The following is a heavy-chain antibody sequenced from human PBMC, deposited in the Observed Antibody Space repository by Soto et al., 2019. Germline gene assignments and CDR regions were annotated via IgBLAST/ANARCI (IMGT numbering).Heavy chain of an antibody. J-gene: IGHJ2*01. D-gene: IGHD4-17*01. CDR2: INSDGSST. CDR1: GFTFSSYW. CDR3: RRTHDYGDYWRSGGGFDL. V-gene: IGHV3-74*01. Sequence: GGSLRLSCAASGFTFSSYWMHWVRQAPGKGLVWVSRINSDGSSTSYADSVKGRFTISRDNAKNTLYLQMNSLRAEDTAVYYCRRTHDYGDYWRSGGGFDLWGRGTLVTVSS.